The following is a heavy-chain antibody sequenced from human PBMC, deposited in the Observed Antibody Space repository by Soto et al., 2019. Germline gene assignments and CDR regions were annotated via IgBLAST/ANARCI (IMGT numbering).Heavy chain of an antibody. CDR3: ARFTMIVLIRSPPDAFDL. Sequence: NPSETLSLTCTVSGGSISSGGYYWSWIRQHPGKGLEWIGYIYYSGSTYYNPSLKSRVTISVDTSKNQFSLKLSSVTAADTAVYYCARFTMIVLIRSPPDAFDLWGQGTMVTVSS. D-gene: IGHD3-22*01. CDR1: GGSISSGGYY. CDR2: IYYSGST. V-gene: IGHV4-31*03. J-gene: IGHJ3*01.